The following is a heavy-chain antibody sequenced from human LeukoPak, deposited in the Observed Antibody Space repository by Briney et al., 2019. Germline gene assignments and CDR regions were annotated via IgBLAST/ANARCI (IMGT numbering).Heavy chain of an antibody. CDR3: ARAGEGYSYADY. CDR2: ISSSSYI. J-gene: IGHJ4*02. CDR1: GFTFSSYS. Sequence: PGGSLRLSCAASGFTFSSYSMNWVRQAPGKGLEWVSSISSSSYIYYADSVKGRFTISRDNAKNSLYLQMNSLRAEDTAVYYCARAGEGYSYADYWGQGTLVTVSS. V-gene: IGHV3-21*01. D-gene: IGHD5-18*01.